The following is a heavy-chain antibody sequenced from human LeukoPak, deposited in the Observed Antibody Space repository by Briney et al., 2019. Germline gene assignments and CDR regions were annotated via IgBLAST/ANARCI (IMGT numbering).Heavy chain of an antibody. J-gene: IGHJ6*04. CDR1: GDSVSSNSAA. Sequence: PSQTLSLTCAISGDSVSSNSAAWNWIRQSPSRGLEWLGRTYYRSKWYNDYAVSVKSRITINPDTSENQFSLQLNSVTPEDTAVYYCARDYAAAASYYYYGMDVWGKGTTVTVSS. CDR3: ARDYAAAASYYYYGMDV. V-gene: IGHV6-1*01. D-gene: IGHD6-13*01. CDR2: TYYRSKWYN.